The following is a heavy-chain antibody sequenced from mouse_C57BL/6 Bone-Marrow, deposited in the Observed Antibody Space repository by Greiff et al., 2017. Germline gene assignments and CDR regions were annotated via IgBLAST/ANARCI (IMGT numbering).Heavy chain of an antibody. CDR3: ARHGITTVVAPAWFAY. V-gene: IGHV5-6*02. Sequence: DVKLVESGGDLVKPGGSLKLSCAASGFTFSSYGMSWVRQTPDKRLEWVATISSGGSYTYYPDSVKGRFTISRDNAKNTLYLQMSRLKSDDTAMYYCARHGITTVVAPAWFAYWGQGTLVTVSA. CDR2: ISSGGSYT. CDR1: GFTFSSYG. D-gene: IGHD1-1*01. J-gene: IGHJ3*01.